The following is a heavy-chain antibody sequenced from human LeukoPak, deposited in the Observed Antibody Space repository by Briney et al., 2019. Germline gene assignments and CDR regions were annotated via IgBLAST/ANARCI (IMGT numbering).Heavy chain of an antibody. CDR1: GFTFSSYS. J-gene: IGHJ4*02. CDR3: AKDGRFGELQDY. V-gene: IGHV3-23*01. D-gene: IGHD3-10*01. CDR2: ISGGGDDT. Sequence: GGSLRLSCAASGFTFSSYSMGWVRQAPGKGLEWVSDISGGGDDTWYADSVRGRFTISRDNSKNTVYLQMNSLRAEDTAVYYCAKDGRFGELQDYWGQGTLVTVSS.